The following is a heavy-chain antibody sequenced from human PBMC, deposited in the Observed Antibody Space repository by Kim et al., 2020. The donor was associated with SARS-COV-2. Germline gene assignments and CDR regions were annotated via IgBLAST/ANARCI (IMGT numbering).Heavy chain of an antibody. J-gene: IGHJ4*02. CDR3: ARGKPRRWVKGGNYFDY. V-gene: IGHV3-48*03. D-gene: IGHD3-16*01. Sequence: SVKGRFTISRDNAKNSLYLQMNSLRAEDTAVYYCARGKPRRWVKGGNYFDYWGQGTLVTVSS.